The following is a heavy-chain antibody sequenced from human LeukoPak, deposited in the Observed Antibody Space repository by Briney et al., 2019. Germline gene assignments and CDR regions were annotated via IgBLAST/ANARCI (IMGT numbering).Heavy chain of an antibody. Sequence: GRSLRLSCAASGFTFSSYAMHWVRQAPGKGLEGVAVISYDGSNKYYAASVKGRFTISRDNSKNTLYLQMNSLRAEDTAVYYCARTYYYDSSGYFGYWGQGTLVTVSS. J-gene: IGHJ4*02. V-gene: IGHV3-30-3*01. CDR1: GFTFSSYA. CDR3: ARTYYYDSSGYFGY. D-gene: IGHD3-22*01. CDR2: ISYDGSNK.